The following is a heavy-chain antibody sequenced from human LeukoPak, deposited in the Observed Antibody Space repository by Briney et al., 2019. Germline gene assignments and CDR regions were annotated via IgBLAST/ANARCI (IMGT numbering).Heavy chain of an antibody. CDR3: AKEIFSGLLYIDY. CDR1: GFTFSSSS. J-gene: IGHJ4*02. D-gene: IGHD5-12*01. CDR2: ITDAVGST. Sequence: PGGSLRLSCAASGFTFSSSSISSVRQAPGKGLEWVSAITDAVGSTHYADSWKGRFTISSDNSKNTVYLQMNSLRPEDMAVYYCAKEIFSGLLYIDYWGQGTLVTVSS. V-gene: IGHV3-23*01.